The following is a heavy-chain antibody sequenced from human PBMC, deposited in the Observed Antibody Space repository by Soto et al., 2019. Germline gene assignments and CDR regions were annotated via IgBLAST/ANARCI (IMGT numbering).Heavy chain of an antibody. D-gene: IGHD2-2*01. CDR2: ISYDGSNK. Sequence: QVQLVESGGGVVQPGRSLRLSCAASGFTFSSYGMHWVRQAPGKGLEWVAVISYDGSNKYYADSVKGRFTISRDNSKNTLYLQMNSLRAEDTAVYYCAKVRYCSSTSCYGGDYWGQGTLVTVSS. J-gene: IGHJ4*02. V-gene: IGHV3-30*18. CDR3: AKVRYCSSTSCYGGDY. CDR1: GFTFSSYG.